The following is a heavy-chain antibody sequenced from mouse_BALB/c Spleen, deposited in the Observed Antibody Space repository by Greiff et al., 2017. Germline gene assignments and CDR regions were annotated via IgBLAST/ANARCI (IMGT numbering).Heavy chain of an antibody. CDR1: GFNIKDTY. CDR3: ARADLLWLRRGFAY. CDR2: IDPANGNT. D-gene: IGHD2-2*01. J-gene: IGHJ3*01. Sequence: EVQLQQSGAELVKPGASVKLSCTASGFNIKDTYMHWVKQRPEQGLEWIGRIDPANGNTKYDPKFQGKATITADTSSNTAYLQLSSLTSEDTAVYYCARADLLWLRRGFAYWGQGTLVTVSA. V-gene: IGHV14-3*02.